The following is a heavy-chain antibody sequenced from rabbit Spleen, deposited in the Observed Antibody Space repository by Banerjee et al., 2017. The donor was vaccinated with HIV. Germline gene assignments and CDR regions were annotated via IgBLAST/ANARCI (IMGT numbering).Heavy chain of an antibody. CDR3: ARDNGYWEYAFSL. CDR2: IYGGSSGST. CDR1: GFSFSSSYW. V-gene: IGHV1S40*01. J-gene: IGHJ4*01. D-gene: IGHD3-1*01. Sequence: QSLEESGGDLVKPGASLTLTCTASGFSFSSSYWICWVRQAPGKGLEWIACIYGGSSGSTYYASWAKGRFTISKTSSTTVTLQMTSLTAADTATYFCARDNGYWEYAFSLWGQGTLVTVS.